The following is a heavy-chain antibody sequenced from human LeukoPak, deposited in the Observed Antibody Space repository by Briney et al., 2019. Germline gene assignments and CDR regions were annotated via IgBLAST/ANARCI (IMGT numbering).Heavy chain of an antibody. D-gene: IGHD3/OR15-3a*01. J-gene: IGHJ3*02. CDR3: VLDLFSSFAFDI. CDR1: GFTVSSHY. CDR2: IDNGGST. V-gene: IGHV3-53*01. Sequence: PRGSLRLSCAASGFTVSSHYMSWVRRAPGEGLEWVSVIDNGGSTYYADSVKGRFTTSRDNAKNALHLQMNSLTAEDTAVYYCVLDLFSSFAFDIWGQGTMVTVSS.